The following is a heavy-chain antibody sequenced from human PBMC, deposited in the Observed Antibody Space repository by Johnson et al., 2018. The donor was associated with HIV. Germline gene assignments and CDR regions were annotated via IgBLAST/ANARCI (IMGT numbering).Heavy chain of an antibody. J-gene: IGHJ3*02. Sequence: MLLVESGGGAVRPGGSLRISCAASGFTFDDYGMSWVRQAPGKGLEWVSGINWNGGSTGYADSVKGRFTISRDNAKNSLYLQMNSLRAEDTALYYCAKDWSSSPPGAFDIWGQGTMVTVSS. D-gene: IGHD6-6*01. CDR2: INWNGGST. CDR3: AKDWSSSPPGAFDI. V-gene: IGHV3-20*04. CDR1: GFTFDDYG.